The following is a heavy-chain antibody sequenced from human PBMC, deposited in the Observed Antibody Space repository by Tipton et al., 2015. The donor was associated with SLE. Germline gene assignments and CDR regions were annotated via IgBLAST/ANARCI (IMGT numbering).Heavy chain of an antibody. V-gene: IGHV4-34*01. CDR3: ARVGVGAIDY. CDR1: GGSFSGYY. D-gene: IGHD1-26*01. CDR2: INHSGST. Sequence: TLSLTCAVYGGSFSGYYWSWIRQPPGKGLEWIGEINHSGSTNYNPSLKSRVTTSVDTSKNQFSLKLSSVTAADTAVYYCARVGVGAIDYWGQGTLVTVSS. J-gene: IGHJ4*02.